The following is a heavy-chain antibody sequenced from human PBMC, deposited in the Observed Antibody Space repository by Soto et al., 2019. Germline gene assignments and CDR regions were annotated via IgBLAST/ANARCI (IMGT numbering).Heavy chain of an antibody. Sequence: RESLRLSCAASGFTLSSDAMSWVRQPPEKGLEWVSAISGSGGSTYYADSVKGRFTISRDNSKNTLYLQMNSLRAEYSAVYYCAKAPYSESYYLDYWGQGTLVTVSS. CDR3: AKAPYSESYYLDY. D-gene: IGHD1-26*01. J-gene: IGHJ4*02. CDR1: GFTLSSDA. V-gene: IGHV3-23*01. CDR2: ISGSGGST.